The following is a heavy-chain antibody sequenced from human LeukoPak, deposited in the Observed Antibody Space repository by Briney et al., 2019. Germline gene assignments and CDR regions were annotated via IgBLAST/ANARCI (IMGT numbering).Heavy chain of an antibody. V-gene: IGHV4-31*03. CDR1: GGTISSGGYY. J-gene: IGHJ3*02. CDR2: IYYSGST. CDR3: ARVCYNSTLYI. D-gene: IGHD2/OR15-2a*01. Sequence: SQTLSLTCTVSGGTISSGGYYWNWIRQHPGKGLEWIGYIYYSGSTYYNPSLKSRVTISVDTSKNQYSLKLSSVTAADTAVYYCARVCYNSTLYIWGQGTMVTVSS.